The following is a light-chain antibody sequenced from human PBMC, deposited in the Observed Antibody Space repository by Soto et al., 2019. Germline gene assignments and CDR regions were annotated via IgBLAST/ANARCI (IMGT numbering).Light chain of an antibody. CDR1: QGVSRS. CDR3: QQLWTYPLT. Sequence: DTQLTQSPSFLSASVGDRVTIACRASQGVSRSVGWYQQKPGTAPKLLISAASTLNSGVPSRFSGSGSGTDFTLTISSLQPEDFATYYCQQLWTYPLTLGGGTKVQI. J-gene: IGKJ4*01. V-gene: IGKV1-9*01. CDR2: AAS.